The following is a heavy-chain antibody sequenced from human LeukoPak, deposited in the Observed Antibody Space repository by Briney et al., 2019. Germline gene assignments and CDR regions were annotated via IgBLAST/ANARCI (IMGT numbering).Heavy chain of an antibody. CDR2: IYYSGIT. J-gene: IGHJ4*02. CDR1: GGSISSSRYY. D-gene: IGHD3-22*01. CDR3: TQEPHYYDSSGYHY. Sequence: SETLSLTCTVSGGSISSSRYYWGWIRQSPGKVLEWIGSIYYSGITYNNPSLKSRVTMSVDTSKNQFSLKLSSVTAADAAVYYCTQEPHYYDSSGYHYWGQGTLVTVSS. V-gene: IGHV4-39*01.